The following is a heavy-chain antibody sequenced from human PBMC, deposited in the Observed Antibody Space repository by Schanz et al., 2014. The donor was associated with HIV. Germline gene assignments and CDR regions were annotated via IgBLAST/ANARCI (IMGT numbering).Heavy chain of an antibody. CDR3: ARGARDCSNGVCGGTYFDY. J-gene: IGHJ4*02. Sequence: QVLLVQSGPEVKKPGSSVKVSCTASGGTFSNFAISWVRQAPGQGLEWMGWINPNSGGTNYAQKFQGRVTMTRDTSISTAYMELSRLRSDDTAVYYCARGARDCSNGVCGGTYFDYWGQGTLVTVSS. V-gene: IGHV1-2*02. CDR1: GGTFSNFA. D-gene: IGHD2-8*01. CDR2: INPNSGGT.